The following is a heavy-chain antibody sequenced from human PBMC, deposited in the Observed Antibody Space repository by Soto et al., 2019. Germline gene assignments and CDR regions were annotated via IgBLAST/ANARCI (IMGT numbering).Heavy chain of an antibody. Sequence: PSETLSLTCTVSGGSISSYYWSWIRQPPGKGLEWIGYIYYSGSTNYNPSLKSRVTTSVDTSKNQFSLKLSSVTAADTAVYYCAGGGGDHYGGDFWFDPWGQGTLVTVSS. J-gene: IGHJ5*02. D-gene: IGHD4-17*01. CDR3: AGGGGDHYGGDFWFDP. CDR1: GGSISSYY. V-gene: IGHV4-59*01. CDR2: IYYSGST.